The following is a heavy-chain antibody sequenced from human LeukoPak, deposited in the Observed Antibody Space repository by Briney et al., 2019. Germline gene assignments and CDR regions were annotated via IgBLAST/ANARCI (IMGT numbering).Heavy chain of an antibody. Sequence: SETLSLTCNVSGASIRSGRFHWSWIRQPAGKGLQWIGRINLSGNIDYNPSLWGRLTSSLDTSNNQFSLKLTSMTAADTAMYYCARLRLPATLGAFDIWDQGTMVTVSS. V-gene: IGHV4-61*02. D-gene: IGHD5-12*01. CDR2: INLSGNI. CDR3: ARLRLPATLGAFDI. J-gene: IGHJ3*02. CDR1: GASIRSGRFH.